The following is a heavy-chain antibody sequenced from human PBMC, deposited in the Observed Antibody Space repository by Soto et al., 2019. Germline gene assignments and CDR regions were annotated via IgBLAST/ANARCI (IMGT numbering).Heavy chain of an antibody. V-gene: IGHV1-8*01. CDR3: ARGPYYDFWSGYYTDY. CDR1: GYTFTSYD. J-gene: IGHJ4*02. D-gene: IGHD3-3*01. Sequence: ASVKVSCKASGYTFTSYDINWVRQATGQGLEWMGWMNPNSGNTGYAQKFQGRVTMTRNTSISTAYMELSSLRSEDTAVYYCARGPYYDFWSGYYTDYWGQGTLVTVS. CDR2: MNPNSGNT.